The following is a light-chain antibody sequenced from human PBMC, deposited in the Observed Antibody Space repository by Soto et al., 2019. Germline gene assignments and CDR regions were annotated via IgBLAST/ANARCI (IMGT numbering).Light chain of an antibody. CDR2: GAS. CDR3: QQCDSSPWT. V-gene: IGKV3-20*01. CDR1: QRVSSSC. J-gene: IGKJ1*01. Sequence: EIVLTQSPGTLSLSPGERVTLSCRYSQRVSSSCLAWYQQKPGQAPRLLIFGASNRATGIPDRFSGSGSGTDFTLTISRLEPEDFAVYYCQQCDSSPWTFGQGTKVDIK.